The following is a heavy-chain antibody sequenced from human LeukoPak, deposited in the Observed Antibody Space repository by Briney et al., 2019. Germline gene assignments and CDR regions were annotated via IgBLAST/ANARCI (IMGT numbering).Heavy chain of an antibody. V-gene: IGHV1-69*06. D-gene: IGHD6-19*01. CDR1: GGTFSSYA. J-gene: IGHJ6*03. CDR3: ARGIAVAGAEDYYYYYMDV. CDR2: IIPIFGTA. Sequence: ASVKVSCKASGGTFSSYAISWVRQAPGQGLEWMGGIIPIFGTANYAQKFQGRVTITADKSTSTAYMELSSLRSEDTAVYYCARGIAVAGAEDYYYYYMDVWGKGTTVTVSS.